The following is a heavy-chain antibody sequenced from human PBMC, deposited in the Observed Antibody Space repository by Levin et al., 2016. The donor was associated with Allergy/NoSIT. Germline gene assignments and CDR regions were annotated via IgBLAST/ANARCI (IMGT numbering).Heavy chain of an antibody. J-gene: IGHJ3*02. CDR3: ARRGLLWFGELFPDAFDI. CDR1: GGSISSSSYY. Sequence: SETLSLTCTVSGGSISSSSYYWGWIRQPPGKGLEWIGSIYYSGSTYYNPSLKSRVTISVDTSKNQFSLKLSSVTAADTAVYYCARRGLLWFGELFPDAFDIWGQGTMVTVSS. CDR2: IYYSGST. V-gene: IGHV4-39*01. D-gene: IGHD3-10*01.